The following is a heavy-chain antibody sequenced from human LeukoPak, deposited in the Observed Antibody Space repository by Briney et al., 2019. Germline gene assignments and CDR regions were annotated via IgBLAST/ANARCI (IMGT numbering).Heavy chain of an antibody. J-gene: IGHJ3*02. CDR3: ATGSSGNDAFDI. CDR2: FDPEDGET. CDR1: GYTFTGYY. V-gene: IGHV1-24*01. D-gene: IGHD3-22*01. Sequence: ASVKVSCKASGYTFTGYYMHWVRQAPGKGLEWMGGFDPEDGETIYAQKFQGRVTMTEDTSTDTAYMELSSLRSEDTAVYYCATGSSGNDAFDIWGQGTMVTVSS.